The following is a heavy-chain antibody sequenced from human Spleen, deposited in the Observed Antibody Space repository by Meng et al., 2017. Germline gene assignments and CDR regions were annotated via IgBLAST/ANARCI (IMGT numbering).Heavy chain of an antibody. Sequence: GESLKISCAASGFTFSSYAMSWVRQAPGKGLEWVGRIRSKSDGGTTDYTAPVKGRFTISRDDSKNTLYLQMNSLTTEDTAVYYCTTTKTYYSGCLEYWGQGTLVTVSS. CDR1: GFTFSSYA. CDR3: TTTKTYYSGCLEY. V-gene: IGHV3-15*01. D-gene: IGHD6-25*01. CDR2: IRSKSDGGTT. J-gene: IGHJ4*02.